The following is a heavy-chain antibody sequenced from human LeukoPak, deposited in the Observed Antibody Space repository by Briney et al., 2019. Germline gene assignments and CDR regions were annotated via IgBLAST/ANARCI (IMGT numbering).Heavy chain of an antibody. Sequence: PGGSLRLSCAASGFTFDDSGMSWVRQAPGKGLEWVSGINWTGGSTGYADSVKGRFTISRDNSKNTLYLQMNSLRVEDTAIYYCTRGMLRQPPDYWGQGMLVTVSS. D-gene: IGHD3-10*02. CDR2: INWTGGST. CDR3: TRGMLRQPPDY. CDR1: GFTFDDSG. V-gene: IGHV3-20*04. J-gene: IGHJ4*02.